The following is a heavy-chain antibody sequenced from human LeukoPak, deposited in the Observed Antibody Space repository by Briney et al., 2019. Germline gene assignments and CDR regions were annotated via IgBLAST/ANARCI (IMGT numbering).Heavy chain of an antibody. Sequence: PSETLSLTCTVSGGSISSYYWSWIRQPPGKGLEWIGYIYYSGSTNYNPSLKSRVTISVDTSKNQFSLKLRSVTAADTAVYYCARDAGMCDYWGQGTLVTVSS. CDR1: GGSISSYY. V-gene: IGHV4-59*12. CDR2: IYYSGST. CDR3: ARDAGMCDY. D-gene: IGHD1-26*01. J-gene: IGHJ4*02.